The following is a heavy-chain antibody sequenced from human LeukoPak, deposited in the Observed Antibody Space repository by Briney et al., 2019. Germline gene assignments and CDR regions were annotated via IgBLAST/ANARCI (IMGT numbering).Heavy chain of an antibody. V-gene: IGHV1-69*05. J-gene: IGHJ4*02. CDR3: ARVSQYYDFWSGYLDY. CDR2: IIPIFGTA. Sequence: RASVKVSCKASGGTFSSYAISWVRQAPGQGLEWMGRIIPIFGTANYAQKFQGRVTITTDEPTSTAYMELSSLRSEDTAVYYCARVSQYYDFWSGYLDYWGQGTLVTVSS. CDR1: GGTFSSYA. D-gene: IGHD3-3*01.